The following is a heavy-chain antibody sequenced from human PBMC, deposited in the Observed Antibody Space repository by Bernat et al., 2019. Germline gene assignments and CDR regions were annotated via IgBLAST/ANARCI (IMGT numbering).Heavy chain of an antibody. CDR2: INGDGTTS. V-gene: IGHV3-74*01. Sequence: EVKLVESGGGLIQPGGSLRLSCAASGFTFSGDWMHWVRQVPGKGLVWVSRINGDGTTSDYADSVKGRFTISRDNAKNTLCLQLNSLRVEDTAVYYCVRSVSGAAGFFDYWGPGSLVTVSS. D-gene: IGHD5/OR15-5a*01. J-gene: IGHJ4*02. CDR1: GFTFSGDW. CDR3: VRSVSGAAGFFDY.